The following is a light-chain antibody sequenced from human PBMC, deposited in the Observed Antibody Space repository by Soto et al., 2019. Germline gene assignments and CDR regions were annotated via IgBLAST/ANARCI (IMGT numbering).Light chain of an antibody. CDR1: QSINSW. CDR2: DAS. CDR3: QLYYSHWGT. Sequence: DIQMTQSPSTLSASVGDRVTITCRASQSINSWLAWYQQKPGKAPKLLIHDASSLESGVPSRFSGSGFGTEFTLTISSLQPDDFATYYCQLYYSHWGTFGQGTKVEIK. J-gene: IGKJ1*01. V-gene: IGKV1-5*01.